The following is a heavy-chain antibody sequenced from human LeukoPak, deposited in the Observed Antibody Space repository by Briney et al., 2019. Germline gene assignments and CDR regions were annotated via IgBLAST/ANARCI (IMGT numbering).Heavy chain of an antibody. CDR1: GHTFPR. Sequence: GASVKVSCMASGHTFPRISWVRQAPGQGREWMGGVNTYNGHPYTRNTNYAQKVQGRVTMTTDTSTNTAYMELRSLRSDDTAIYYCARRSGALDAFDIWGQGTMVTVSS. D-gene: IGHD5-24*01. V-gene: IGHV1-18*01. CDR3: ARRSGALDAFDI. CDR2: VNTYNGHPYTRNT. J-gene: IGHJ3*02.